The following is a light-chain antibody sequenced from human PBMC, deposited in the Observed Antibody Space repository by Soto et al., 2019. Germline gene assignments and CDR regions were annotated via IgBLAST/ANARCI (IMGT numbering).Light chain of an antibody. V-gene: IGKV1-5*01. J-gene: IGKJ1*01. CDR2: DGS. CDR1: QSLSRW. CDR3: QEYTTYSWT. Sequence: DIQMTQSPSTLSASVGDRVTITCRASQSLSRWLAWYQQKPGKVPKVLIYDGSTLDSGVPTRFSGGGSGTECTLTISSMPPDDVSTYYCQEYTTYSWTFGQGTKVE.